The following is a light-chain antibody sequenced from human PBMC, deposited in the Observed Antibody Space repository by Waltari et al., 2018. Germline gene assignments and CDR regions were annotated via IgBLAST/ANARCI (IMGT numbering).Light chain of an antibody. V-gene: IGLV1-51*01. Sequence: QSVLTQPPSVSAAPGQRVTISCSGGSSNIGNNDVSWYQQFPGTAPKLLITDNNKRPFGIPDRFSGSKSGTSDTLGITGLQTGDEADYYCATWDSRLSVVVFGGGTKVTVL. CDR3: ATWDSRLSVVV. CDR2: DNN. J-gene: IGLJ3*02. CDR1: SSNIGNND.